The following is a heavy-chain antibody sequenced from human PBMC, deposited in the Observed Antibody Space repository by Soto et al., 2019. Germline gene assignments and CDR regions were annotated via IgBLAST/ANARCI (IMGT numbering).Heavy chain of an antibody. CDR1: GGSFRSNHNT. CDR2: IYDDGDT. CDR3: ARYWSFCSGRSCLLDAFDV. D-gene: IGHD2-15*01. Sequence: QLQLQESGPGLVKPSETLSLTCTVSGGSFRSNHNTWAWIRQSPGKGLNWIAAIYDDGDTYYTPSLQRRATIFVASSPNHFSLRLTSLPAADPGVYYCARYWSFCSGRSCLLDAFDVWGHWTMVTFSS. V-gene: IGHV4-39*02. J-gene: IGHJ3*01.